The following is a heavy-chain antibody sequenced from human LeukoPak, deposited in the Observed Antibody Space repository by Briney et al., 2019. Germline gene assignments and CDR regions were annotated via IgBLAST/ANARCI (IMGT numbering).Heavy chain of an antibody. J-gene: IGHJ4*02. D-gene: IGHD6-6*01. CDR2: IWYDGSNK. Sequence: GRSLRLSCAASGFTFSSYGMHWVRQAPGKGLEWVAVIWYDGSNKYYADSVKGQFTISRDNSKNTLYLQMNSLRAEDTAVYYCARAVGAARPYFDYWGQGTLVTVSS. V-gene: IGHV3-33*01. CDR1: GFTFSSYG. CDR3: ARAVGAARPYFDY.